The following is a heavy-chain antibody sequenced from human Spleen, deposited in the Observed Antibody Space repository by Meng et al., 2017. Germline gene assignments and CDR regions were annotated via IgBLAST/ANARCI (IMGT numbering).Heavy chain of an antibody. CDR1: GFTFSSYV. Sequence: GESLKISCAASGFTFSSYVMSWVRQAPGRGLEWVSAISGSGGSTYYADSVKGRFTISRDNSKNTLYLQMNSLRAEDTAIYYCAKSATYYDLLTGWVSEYYVDYWGQGTLVTVSS. D-gene: IGHD3-9*01. V-gene: IGHV3-23*01. CDR3: AKSATYYDLLTGWVSEYYVDY. CDR2: ISGSGGST. J-gene: IGHJ4*02.